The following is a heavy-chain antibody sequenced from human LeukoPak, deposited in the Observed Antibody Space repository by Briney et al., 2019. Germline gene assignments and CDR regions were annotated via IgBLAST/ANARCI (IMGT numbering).Heavy chain of an antibody. CDR2: ISSSSSTI. CDR3: AKDIAAAGTGWYFDL. D-gene: IGHD6-13*01. J-gene: IGHJ2*01. Sequence: HPGGSLKLSCAASGFTFSSYSMNWVRQAPGKGLEWVSYISSSSSTIYYADSVKGRFTISRDNAKNSLYLQMNSLRAEDTALYYCAKDIAAAGTGWYFDLWGRGTLVTVSS. V-gene: IGHV3-48*04. CDR1: GFTFSSYS.